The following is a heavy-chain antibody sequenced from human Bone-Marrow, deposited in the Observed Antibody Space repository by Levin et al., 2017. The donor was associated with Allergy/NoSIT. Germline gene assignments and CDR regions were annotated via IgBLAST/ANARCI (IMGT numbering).Heavy chain of an antibody. J-gene: IGHJ5*02. Sequence: SQTLSLTCTVSGGSISSYYWSWIRQPPGKGLEWIGYIYYSGSINYNPSLKSRVTMSVDTSKNQFSLKLRSVTAADTAVYYCATLSVVVRDDPSEFTGWFDPWGQGTLVTVSS. CDR3: ATLSVVVRDDPSEFTGWFDP. CDR1: GGSISSYY. V-gene: IGHV4-59*01. CDR2: IYYSGSI. D-gene: IGHD2-2*01.